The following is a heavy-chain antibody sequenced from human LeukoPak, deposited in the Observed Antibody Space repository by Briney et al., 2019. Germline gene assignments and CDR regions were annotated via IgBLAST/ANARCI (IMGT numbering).Heavy chain of an antibody. CDR1: GGSFSGYY. J-gene: IGHJ4*02. CDR3: ARVFSADCSSTSCYPYYFDY. D-gene: IGHD2-2*01. CDR2: IYYSGST. V-gene: IGHV4-30-4*08. Sequence: SETLSRTCAVYGGSFSGYYWSWVRQPPGKGLEWIGYIYYSGSTYYSPSLKSRVTISVDTSKNQFSLKLSSVTAADTAVYYCARVFSADCSSTSCYPYYFDYWGQGTLVTVSS.